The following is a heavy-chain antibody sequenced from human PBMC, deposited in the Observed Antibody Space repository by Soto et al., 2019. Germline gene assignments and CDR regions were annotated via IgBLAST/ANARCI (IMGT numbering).Heavy chain of an antibody. CDR3: ARGRTESHNWFDP. V-gene: IGHV4-31*03. CDR1: GGSISSGGYY. J-gene: IGHJ5*02. D-gene: IGHD1-1*01. Sequence: QVQLQESGPGLVKPSQTLSLTCTVSGGSISSGGYYWSWIRLHPGRGLEWIGYIYYSGSTYYNPSLKSRVTISVDTSKNQFSLKLSSVTAADTAVYYCARGRTESHNWFDPWGQGTLVTVSS. CDR2: IYYSGST.